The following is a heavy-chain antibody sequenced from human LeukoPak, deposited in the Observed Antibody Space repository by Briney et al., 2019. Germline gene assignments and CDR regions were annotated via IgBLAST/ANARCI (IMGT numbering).Heavy chain of an antibody. V-gene: IGHV1-18*01. Sequence: GASVKVSCKASGYTFTSYGISWVRQAPGQGLEWMGGISAYNGNTNYAQKLQGRVTMTTDTSTSTAYMELRSLRSDDTAVYYCAKSPESGNYQGSFDYWGQGTLVTVSS. D-gene: IGHD1-26*01. CDR2: ISAYNGNT. CDR3: AKSPESGNYQGSFDY. CDR1: GYTFTSYG. J-gene: IGHJ4*02.